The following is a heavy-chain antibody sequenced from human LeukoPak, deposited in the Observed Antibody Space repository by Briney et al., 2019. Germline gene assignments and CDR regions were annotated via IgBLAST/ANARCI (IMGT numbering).Heavy chain of an antibody. J-gene: IGHJ4*02. CDR2: INHSGST. CDR3: ARGPSTVTLDY. CDR1: GGSISSGSYY. D-gene: IGHD4-17*01. Sequence: PSETLSLTCTVSGGSISSGSYYWSWIRQPAGKGLEWIGEINHSGSTNYNPSLKSRVTISVDTSKNQFSLKLSSVTAADTAVYYCARGPSTVTLDYWGQGTLVTVSS. V-gene: IGHV4-61*10.